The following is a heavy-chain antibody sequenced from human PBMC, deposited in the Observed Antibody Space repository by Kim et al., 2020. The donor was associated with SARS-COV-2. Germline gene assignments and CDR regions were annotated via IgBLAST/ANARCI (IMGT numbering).Heavy chain of an antibody. Sequence: GKGLEWIGESYHSESTNYNPSLKSRVTISVDKSKNQFSLKLSSVTAADTAVYYCARAITIFGVVITFDYWGQGTLVTVSS. V-gene: IGHV4-4*02. CDR2: SYHSEST. CDR3: ARAITIFGVVITFDY. J-gene: IGHJ4*02. D-gene: IGHD3-3*01.